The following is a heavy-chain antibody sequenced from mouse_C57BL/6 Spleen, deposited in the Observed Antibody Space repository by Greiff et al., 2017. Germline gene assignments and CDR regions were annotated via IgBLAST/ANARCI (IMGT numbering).Heavy chain of an antibody. D-gene: IGHD1-1*01. J-gene: IGHJ2*01. CDR2: ISYDGSN. CDR3: AREGYYGSRDVYFDS. V-gene: IGHV3-6*01. Sequence: EVKLQESGPGLVKPSQSLSLSCSVTGYSITSGYYWNWIRQFPGNKLERMGYISYDGSNNYNTSLENRISITRDTSKNQFFLKLNSVATEDTATYYCAREGYYGSRDVYFDSWGQGTTLTVSS. CDR1: GYSITSGYY.